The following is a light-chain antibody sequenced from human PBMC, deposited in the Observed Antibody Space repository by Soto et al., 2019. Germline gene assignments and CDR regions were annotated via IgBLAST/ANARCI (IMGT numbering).Light chain of an antibody. Sequence: EIVLTQSPGTLSLSPGERGTISCRASQSVSSSYLAWYQQKPGQAPRLLIYGASTRATGIPDRFSGSGSGTDFTLTISRLEPEEFAVYYCQQYGSSPPFTFGPGTKVDIK. CDR1: QSVSSSY. CDR3: QQYGSSPPFT. CDR2: GAS. V-gene: IGKV3-20*01. J-gene: IGKJ3*01.